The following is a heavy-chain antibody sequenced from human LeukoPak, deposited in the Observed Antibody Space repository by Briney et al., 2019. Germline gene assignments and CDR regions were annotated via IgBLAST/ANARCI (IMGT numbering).Heavy chain of an antibody. J-gene: IGHJ3*02. CDR3: ARDYSTTHAFDI. Sequence: SETLSLTCTVSGGSMSDYYWSWIRQPPGKGLEWIGYIYSTGSTNYNPSLKSRVTISVDTSKNQFSLKLSSVTAADTALYYCARDYSTTHAFDIWGQGTLVTVSS. CDR2: IYSTGST. CDR1: GGSMSDYY. D-gene: IGHD2/OR15-2a*01. V-gene: IGHV4-59*01.